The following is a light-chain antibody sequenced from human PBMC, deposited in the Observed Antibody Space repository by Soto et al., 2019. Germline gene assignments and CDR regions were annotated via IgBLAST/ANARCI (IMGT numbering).Light chain of an antibody. CDR3: SSYTTGSPYV. CDR1: SSDVGGYNF. J-gene: IGLJ1*01. V-gene: IGLV2-14*01. CDR2: EVT. Sequence: SALTQPASVSGSPGQSITISCTGTSSDVGGYNFVSWYQQRPGEAPKLIIYEVTNRPSGLFNRFSGSKSGNTASLTISGLQTEDEADYYCSSYTTGSPYVFGTGTKVTVL.